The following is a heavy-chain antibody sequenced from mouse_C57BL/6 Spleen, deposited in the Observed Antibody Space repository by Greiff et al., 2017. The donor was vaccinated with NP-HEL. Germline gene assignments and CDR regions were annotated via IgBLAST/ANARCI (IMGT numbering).Heavy chain of an antibody. J-gene: IGHJ2*01. Sequence: EVNVVESGGGLVKPGGSLKLSCAASGFTFSSYAMSWVRQTPEKRLEWVANLSDGGSYPYYPDNGKGRFTISRDNAKNNLYLQMSHLKSEDTAMYYCARDQGTGYFDYWGQGTTLTVPS. D-gene: IGHD4-1*01. CDR3: ARDQGTGYFDY. V-gene: IGHV5-4*01. CDR1: GFTFSSYA. CDR2: LSDGGSYP.